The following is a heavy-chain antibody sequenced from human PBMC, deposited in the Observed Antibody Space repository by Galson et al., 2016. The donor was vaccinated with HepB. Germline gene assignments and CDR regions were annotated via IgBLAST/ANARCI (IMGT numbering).Heavy chain of an antibody. CDR3: VRDKLAVYCSGGSCHSRVHGMDV. D-gene: IGHD2-15*01. J-gene: IGHJ6*02. CDR1: GFVFSTYS. CDR2: ISSTSSTI. Sequence: SLRLSCAASGFVFSTYSMNWVRQAPGKGLEWVSYISSTSSTIYYADSVKGRFIISSDNARNSLYLQMNSLRDEDTAVYYCVRDKLAVYCSGGSCHSRVHGMDVWGQGTTVTVSS. V-gene: IGHV3-48*02.